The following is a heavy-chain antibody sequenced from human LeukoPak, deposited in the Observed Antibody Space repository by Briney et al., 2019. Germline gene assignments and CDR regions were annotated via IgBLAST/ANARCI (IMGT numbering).Heavy chain of an antibody. Sequence: GESLKISCVGAGFSNADYGMSWVRQGPGKGLEWVAGIDWNGDALQYADSVKGRFTMSRDNAKNSLYLQMDILRPEDTGVYYCARDLSATWYSLAYWGQGTLVTVSS. V-gene: IGHV3-20*04. CDR1: GFSNADYG. CDR3: ARDLSATWYSLAY. D-gene: IGHD2-21*02. CDR2: IDWNGDAL. J-gene: IGHJ4*02.